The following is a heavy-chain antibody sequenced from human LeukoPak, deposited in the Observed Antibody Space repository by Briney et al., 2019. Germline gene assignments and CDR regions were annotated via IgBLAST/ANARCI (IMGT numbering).Heavy chain of an antibody. V-gene: IGHV4-39*07. CDR2: IYYSGST. Sequence: SETLSLTCTVSGGSISSSSYYWGWIRQPPGKGLEWIGSIYYSGSTYYNPSLKSRVTISVDTSKNQFSLKLSSVTAADTAVYYCARALGVLRFLEWPILGWFDPWGQGTLVTVSS. CDR1: GGSISSSSYY. J-gene: IGHJ5*02. CDR3: ARALGVLRFLEWPILGWFDP. D-gene: IGHD3-3*01.